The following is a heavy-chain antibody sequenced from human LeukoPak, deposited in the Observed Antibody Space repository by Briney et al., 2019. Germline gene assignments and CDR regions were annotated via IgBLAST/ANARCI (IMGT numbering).Heavy chain of an antibody. J-gene: IGHJ1*01. V-gene: IGHV3-74*01. CDR1: GFSFSSYW. Sequence: GGSLRLSCAASGFSFSSYWMHWVRQAPGKWLVWVSRIKSDGKTNYADSVKGRFTISRDNAKNTVSLQMNSLRAEDTGVYYCARAPSEIGGYYPEYFRHWGQGTLVTVSS. CDR2: IKSDGKT. D-gene: IGHD3-22*01. CDR3: ARAPSEIGGYYPEYFRH.